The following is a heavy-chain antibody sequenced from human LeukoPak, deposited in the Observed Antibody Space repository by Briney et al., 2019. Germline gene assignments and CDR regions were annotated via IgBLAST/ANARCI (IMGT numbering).Heavy chain of an antibody. Sequence: PSETLSLTCTVSGGSISSSSYYWGWIRQPPGKGLEWIGSIYYSGSTYYNPSLKSRVTISVDTSKNQFSLKLSSVTAADTAVYYCARDVQDHYYGSGSLDYWGQGTLVTVSS. J-gene: IGHJ4*02. CDR1: GGSISSSSYY. V-gene: IGHV4-39*07. D-gene: IGHD3-10*01. CDR2: IYYSGST. CDR3: ARDVQDHYYGSGSLDY.